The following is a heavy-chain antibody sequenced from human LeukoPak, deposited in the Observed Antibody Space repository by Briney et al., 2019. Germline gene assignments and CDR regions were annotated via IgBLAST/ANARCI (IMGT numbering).Heavy chain of an antibody. D-gene: IGHD2-21*02. V-gene: IGHV5-51*01. CDR1: GYSFTSYW. J-gene: IGHJ3*02. CDR2: IYPGDSDT. CDR3: ARPAGTYCGGDCFLGAFDI. Sequence: GESLKTSCKGSGYSFTSYWIGWVRQMPGKGLEWMGIIYPGDSDTRYSPSFQGQVTISADKSISTAYLQWSSLKASDTAMYYCARPAGTYCGGDCFLGAFDIWGQGTMVTVSS.